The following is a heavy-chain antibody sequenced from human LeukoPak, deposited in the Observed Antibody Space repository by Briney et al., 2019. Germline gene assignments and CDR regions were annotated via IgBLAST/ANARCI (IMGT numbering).Heavy chain of an antibody. Sequence: SVKVSCKASGGTFSSYAISWVRQAPGQGLEWMGGIIPIFGTANYAQKFQGRVTITADESTSTAYMELSSLRSEDTAVYYCAGSDPPGYSSGWYLRFDPWGQGTLVTVSS. V-gene: IGHV1-69*01. D-gene: IGHD6-19*01. CDR2: IIPIFGTA. CDR1: GGTFSSYA. J-gene: IGHJ5*02. CDR3: AGSDPPGYSSGWYLRFDP.